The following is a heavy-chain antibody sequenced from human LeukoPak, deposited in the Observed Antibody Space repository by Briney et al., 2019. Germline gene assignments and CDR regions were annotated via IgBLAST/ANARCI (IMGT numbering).Heavy chain of an antibody. Sequence: GGSLRLSCSASGFTFTTYGMNWVRQAPGKGLEWVSGIGGSGTRTYYADSVKGRFTISRDNSKNTLYLQMNSLRDEDTAVYYCAKAPVTTCRGAFCYPFDYWGLGTLVTVSS. D-gene: IGHD2-15*01. CDR3: AKAPVTTCRGAFCYPFDY. J-gene: IGHJ4*02. CDR1: GFTFTTYG. CDR2: IGGSGTRT. V-gene: IGHV3-23*01.